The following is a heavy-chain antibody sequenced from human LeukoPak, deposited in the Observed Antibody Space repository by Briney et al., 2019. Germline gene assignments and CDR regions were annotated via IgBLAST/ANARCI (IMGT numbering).Heavy chain of an antibody. V-gene: IGHV3-74*01. Sequence: PGGSLRLSCAASGFNFSSYWMHWVRQAPGKGLVWVSRIKSDGTSTSYADSVKGRFTISRDNAKNTLYLQMNSLRAEDTAVYYCARHGGHHYDYWGQGTLVTVSS. CDR3: ARHGGHHYDY. J-gene: IGHJ4*02. CDR1: GFNFSSYW. CDR2: IKSDGTST. D-gene: IGHD4-23*01.